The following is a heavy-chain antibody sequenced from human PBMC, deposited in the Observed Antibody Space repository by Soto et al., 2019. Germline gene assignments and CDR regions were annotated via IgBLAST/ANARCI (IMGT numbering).Heavy chain of an antibody. J-gene: IGHJ4*02. Sequence: SETLSLTCNVSGASLDRSNCYWDWIRQSPGKGLEWIGTTYYNGNAYYNPSLRSRVTMSVDTSKNQFSLKLMSVTAADTAVYYCARHFVAVVIKGWGYWGQGTLVTVSS. CDR3: ARHFVAVVIKGWGY. V-gene: IGHV4-39*01. CDR2: TYYNGNA. D-gene: IGHD3-22*01. CDR1: GASLDRSNCY.